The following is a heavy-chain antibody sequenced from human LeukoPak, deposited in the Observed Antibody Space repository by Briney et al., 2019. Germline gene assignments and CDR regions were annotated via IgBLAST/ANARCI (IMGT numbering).Heavy chain of an antibody. D-gene: IGHD1-1*01. CDR2: IKHNGGEK. CDR3: ARALTTLTYEGY. Sequence: GGSLRLSCVASGFTFTDYFMSWVRQAPGKGLEWVASIKHNGGEKYYADSVKGRFTVSRDNAKDSLYLQMNSLRAEDTAVYYCARALTTLTYEGYWGQGTLVTVSS. CDR1: GFTFTDYF. V-gene: IGHV3-7*01. J-gene: IGHJ4*02.